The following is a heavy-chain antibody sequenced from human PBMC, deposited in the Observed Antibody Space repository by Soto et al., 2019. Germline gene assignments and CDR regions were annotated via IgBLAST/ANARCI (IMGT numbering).Heavy chain of an antibody. Sequence: SETLSLTCTVSGDSISSYYWSWIRQPPGKGLEWIGYIYYSGSTNYNPSLKSRVTISVDTSKNQFSLKLSSVTAADTAVYYCARASPYCSSTSCYWFDPWGQGTLVTVSS. D-gene: IGHD2-2*01. CDR3: ARASPYCSSTSCYWFDP. J-gene: IGHJ5*02. CDR1: GDSISSYY. CDR2: IYYSGST. V-gene: IGHV4-59*01.